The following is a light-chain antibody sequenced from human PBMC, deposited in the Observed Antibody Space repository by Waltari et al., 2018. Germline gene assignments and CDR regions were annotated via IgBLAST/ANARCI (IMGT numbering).Light chain of an antibody. CDR3: QQYHNTPFT. CDR2: AAS. V-gene: IGKV1-NL1*01. CDR1: QGISNS. J-gene: IGKJ3*01. Sequence: DIQMTQSPPSLSASVGDRVTITCRASQGISNSLAWFQQKAGKAPTLLLYAASSWESGAPSRFSGSGSGTDYTLTISSLQPEDCATYYCQQYHNTPFTFGPGTKVDIK.